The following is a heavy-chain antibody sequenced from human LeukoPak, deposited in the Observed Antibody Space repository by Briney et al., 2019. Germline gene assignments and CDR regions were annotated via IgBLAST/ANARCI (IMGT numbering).Heavy chain of an antibody. CDR3: AKDAGYYDSSASDY. Sequence: GGSLRLSCAASGFTFSSYGMHWVRQAPGKGLGWVAVIWYDGSNKYYADSVKGRFTISRDNSKNTLYLQMNSLRAEDTAVYYCAKDAGYYDSSASDYWGQGSLVTVSS. CDR1: GFTFSSYG. J-gene: IGHJ4*02. CDR2: IWYDGSNK. V-gene: IGHV3-33*06. D-gene: IGHD3-22*01.